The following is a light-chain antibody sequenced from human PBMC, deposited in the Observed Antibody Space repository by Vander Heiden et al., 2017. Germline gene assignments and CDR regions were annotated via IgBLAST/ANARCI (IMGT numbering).Light chain of an antibody. J-gene: IGLJ2*01. V-gene: IGLV1-47*01. CDR2: RNN. CDR1: SSNIGSNY. Sequence: QSVLTQPPSASGTPGQRVTISCSGSSSNIGSNYVYWYQQVPGTAPKLLIYRNNQRPSGVPDRFSGSKSGTSASLAISGLRSEEEADYYCAVWDDSLSGVVFGGGTKLTVL. CDR3: AVWDDSLSGVV.